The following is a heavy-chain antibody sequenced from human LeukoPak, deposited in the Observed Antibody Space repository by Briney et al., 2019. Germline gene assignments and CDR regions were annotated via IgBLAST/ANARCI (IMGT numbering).Heavy chain of an antibody. J-gene: IGHJ4*02. CDR1: GGSISSSSYY. V-gene: IGHV4-39*01. CDR2: IYYSGST. CDR3: ASLRERSYYARGFDY. Sequence: SETLSLTCTVSGGSISSSSYYWGWTRQPPGKGLEWIGSIYYSGSTYYNPSLKSRVTISVDTSKNQFSLKLSSVTAADTAVYHCASLRERSYYARGFDYWGQGTLVTVSS. D-gene: IGHD4-11*01.